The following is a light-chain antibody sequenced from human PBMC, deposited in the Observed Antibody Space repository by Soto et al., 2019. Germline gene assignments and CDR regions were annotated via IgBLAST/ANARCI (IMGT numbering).Light chain of an antibody. V-gene: IGKV3-20*01. CDR1: QSVSSSY. CDR3: LQYGTSPFT. CDR2: GAS. J-gene: IGKJ3*01. Sequence: EIVLTQSPGTLSLSPGERATLSCRASQSVSSSYLAWYQQKPGQTPRLLIYGASHRATGIPDRFSGSGSGTDFPLTISRLEPEDFAVYYCLQYGTSPFTFGPGTKVDVK.